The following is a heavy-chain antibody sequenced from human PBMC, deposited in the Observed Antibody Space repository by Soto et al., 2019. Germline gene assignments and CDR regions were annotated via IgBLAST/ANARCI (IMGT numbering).Heavy chain of an antibody. J-gene: IGHJ5*02. V-gene: IGHV1-46*01. D-gene: IGHD3-22*01. CDR1: GYTFTRHW. CDR3: ARDQSGNDNGYSYWWFDP. Sequence: ASVKVSCKASGYTFTRHWMHWVRQAPGQGLEWMGIINPSDDTTAYAQKFQGRVTVTRDTSTSTVYMELSSLRSEDTAIYYCARDQSGNDNGYSYWWFDPWGQGTLVTVSS. CDR2: INPSDDTT.